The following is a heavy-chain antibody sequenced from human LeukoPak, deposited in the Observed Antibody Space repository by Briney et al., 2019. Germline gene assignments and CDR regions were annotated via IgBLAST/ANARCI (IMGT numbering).Heavy chain of an antibody. D-gene: IGHD6-13*01. J-gene: IGHJ4*02. V-gene: IGHV3-48*04. CDR2: ISSSSSTI. CDR1: GFTFSSYS. Sequence: PGGSLRLSCAASGFTFSSYSMNWVRQAPGKGLEWVSYISSSSSTIYYADSVKGRFTISRDNAKNSLYLQMNSLRAEDAAVYYCAREPSFYSSSWSFDYWGQGTLVTVSS. CDR3: AREPSFYSSSWSFDY.